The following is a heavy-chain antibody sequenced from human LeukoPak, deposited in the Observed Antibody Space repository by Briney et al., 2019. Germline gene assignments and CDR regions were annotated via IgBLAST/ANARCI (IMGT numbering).Heavy chain of an antibody. CDR3: ARNPRELLRDHMDV. Sequence: ASVKVSCKASGYTFTSYAMNWVRQAPGQGLEWMGWINTNTGNPTYAQGSTGRFVFSLDTSVSTAYLQISSLKAEDTAVYYCARNPRELLRDHMDVWGKGTTVTASS. J-gene: IGHJ6*03. V-gene: IGHV7-4-1*02. D-gene: IGHD1-26*01. CDR1: GYTFTSYA. CDR2: INTNTGNP.